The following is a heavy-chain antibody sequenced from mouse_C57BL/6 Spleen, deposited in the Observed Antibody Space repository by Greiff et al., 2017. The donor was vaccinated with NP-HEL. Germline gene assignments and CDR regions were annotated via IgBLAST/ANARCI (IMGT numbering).Heavy chain of an antibody. CDR3: TTSGGYYGY. Sequence: EVQVVESGAELVRPGASVKLSCTASGFNIKDDYMHWVKQRPEPGLEWIGWIDPENGDTEYASKFQGKATITADTSSNTAYLQLSSLTSEDTAVYYCTTSGGYYGYWGQGTTLTVSS. CDR1: GFNIKDDY. V-gene: IGHV14-4*01. CDR2: IDPENGDT. D-gene: IGHD2-3*01. J-gene: IGHJ2*01.